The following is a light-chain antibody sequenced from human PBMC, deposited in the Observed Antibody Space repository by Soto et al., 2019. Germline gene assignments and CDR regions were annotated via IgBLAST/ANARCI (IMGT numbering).Light chain of an antibody. CDR1: QGIRDD. Sequence: IQMTQSPSSLSASIGDRVTITCRASQGIRDDLGWYQQKPGKAPKLLIYAASSLQSGVPSRFSGSGSGTDFTLTISSLQPEDFAAYYCLQDYNYPRTFGQGTKVDIK. CDR2: AAS. V-gene: IGKV1-6*01. CDR3: LQDYNYPRT. J-gene: IGKJ1*01.